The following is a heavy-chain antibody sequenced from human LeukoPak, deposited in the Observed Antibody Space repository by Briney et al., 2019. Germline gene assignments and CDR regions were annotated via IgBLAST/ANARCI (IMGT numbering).Heavy chain of an antibody. CDR2: IYTSGST. J-gene: IGHJ3*02. D-gene: IGHD7-27*01. Sequence: SETLSLTCTVSGGSISSGSYYWSWNRQPAGKGLEWIGRIYTSGSTNYNPSLKSRVTISVDTSKNQFSLKLSSVTAADTAVYYCARDLRLYQTGDDDAFDIWGQGTMVTVSS. V-gene: IGHV4-61*02. CDR1: GGSISSGSYY. CDR3: ARDLRLYQTGDDDAFDI.